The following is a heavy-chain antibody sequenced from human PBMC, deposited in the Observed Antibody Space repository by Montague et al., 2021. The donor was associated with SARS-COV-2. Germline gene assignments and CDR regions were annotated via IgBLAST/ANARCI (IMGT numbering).Heavy chain of an antibody. CDR1: GGSISNYY. V-gene: IGHV4-59*08. D-gene: IGHD6-13*01. J-gene: IGHJ4*02. CDR3: ARHSRRISSSWSEGYFDY. CDR2: IYYSGST. Sequence: SETLSLTCTVSGGSISNYYWRSIQQPPRGGVELIGKIYYSGSTNYNPSLKSRVTISVDTFKNQFSLKLSSVTAADTAVYYCARHSRRISSSWSEGYFDYWGQGTRVTVSS.